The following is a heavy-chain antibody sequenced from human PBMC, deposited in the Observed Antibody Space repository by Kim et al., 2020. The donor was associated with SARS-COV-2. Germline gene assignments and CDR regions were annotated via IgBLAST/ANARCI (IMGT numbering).Heavy chain of an antibody. V-gene: IGHV1-24*01. CDR2: FDPEDGET. CDR3: ATIIAAAGTLYYYYGMDV. J-gene: IGHJ6*02. CDR1: GYTLTELS. Sequence: ASVKVSCKVSGYTLTELSMHWVRQAPGKGLEWMGGFDPEDGETIYAQKFQGRVTMTEDTSTDTAYMELSSLRSEDTAVYYCATIIAAAGTLYYYYGMDVWGQGTTVTVSS. D-gene: IGHD6-13*01.